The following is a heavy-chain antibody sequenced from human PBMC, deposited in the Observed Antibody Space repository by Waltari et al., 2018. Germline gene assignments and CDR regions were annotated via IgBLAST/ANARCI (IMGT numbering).Heavy chain of an antibody. V-gene: IGHV4-4*02. CDR2: VYNSGNT. CDR1: GGSINSSEW. J-gene: IGHJ3*01. Sequence: QVQLQESGPGLVKPSGTLSLRCSVSGGSINSSEWWRWVRPPPGKGLEWIGEVYNSGNTNYNPFLKSRVTISVDKSKNQFSLKLTSVTAADTAVYYCVRRGEGSMVYNDAFDFWGLGTKVTVSS. D-gene: IGHD3-10*01. CDR3: VRRGEGSMVYNDAFDF.